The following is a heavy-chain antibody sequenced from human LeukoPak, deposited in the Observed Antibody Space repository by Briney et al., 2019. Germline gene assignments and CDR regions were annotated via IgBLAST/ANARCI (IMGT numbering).Heavy chain of an antibody. Sequence: GESLKISCKASGYNFTSYWIAWVRQMPGKGLERMGIIYPGDSDTRYSPSFQGQVTISADKSISSAYLQWSSLKASDTAMYYCARLMAGGTYWAAFDLWPQGTMVTVSS. J-gene: IGHJ3*01. D-gene: IGHD1-14*01. CDR3: ARLMAGGTYWAAFDL. V-gene: IGHV5-51*01. CDR1: GYNFTSYW. CDR2: IYPGDSDT.